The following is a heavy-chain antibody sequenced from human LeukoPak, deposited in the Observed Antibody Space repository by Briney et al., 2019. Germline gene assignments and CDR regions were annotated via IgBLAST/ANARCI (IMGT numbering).Heavy chain of an antibody. CDR2: INSDGSST. D-gene: IGHD6-25*01. V-gene: IGHV3-74*01. CDR1: GFTFSNYW. CDR3: ARGSYTSGWGIDY. Sequence: GGSLRLSCAASGFTFSNYWMYWVRQAPGKGLVWVSRINSDGSSTSYADSVKGRFTISRDNAKNTLYLQMNSLRAGDTAVYFCARGSYTSGWGIDYWGQGTLVTVSS. J-gene: IGHJ4*02.